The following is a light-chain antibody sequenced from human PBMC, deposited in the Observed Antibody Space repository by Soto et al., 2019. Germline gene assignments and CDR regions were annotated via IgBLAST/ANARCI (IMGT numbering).Light chain of an antibody. CDR2: DAS. CDR3: QQYTNWPPLT. J-gene: IGKJ4*01. Sequence: EIVMTQSPATLSVSPGEGATLSCRASQSVHSDLAWYQQKPGQAPRLLIYDASTRATGIPARFSGSGSGTAFTLNISSLQSEDFAVYYCQQYTNWPPLTFGGGTKVEI. V-gene: IGKV3-15*01. CDR1: QSVHSD.